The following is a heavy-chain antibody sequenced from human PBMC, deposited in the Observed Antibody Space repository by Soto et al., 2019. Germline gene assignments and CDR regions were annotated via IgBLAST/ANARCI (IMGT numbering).Heavy chain of an antibody. CDR1: GGSISSYY. V-gene: IGHV4-59*01. J-gene: IGHJ4*02. D-gene: IGHD4-17*01. Sequence: PSETLSLTCTVSGGSISSYYWSWIRQPPGKGLEWIGYIYYSGSTNYNPSLKSRVTISVDTSKNQFSLKLSSVTAADTAVYYCARVLTTGYYFDYWGQGTLVTVSS. CDR2: IYYSGST. CDR3: ARVLTTGYYFDY.